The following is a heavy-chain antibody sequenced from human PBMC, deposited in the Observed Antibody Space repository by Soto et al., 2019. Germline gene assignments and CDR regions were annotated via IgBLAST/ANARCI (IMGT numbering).Heavy chain of an antibody. CDR3: ARQQLQPFYYALDV. Sequence: SETLSLTCNVSGGSISGYYWRWIRQPPGKGLEYIGYIYYRGSTNYNPSLESRVTMSVDTSRNQFSLKVNSETAADTAVHYCARQQLQPFYYALDVWGQGTTVTVSS. V-gene: IGHV4-59*01. D-gene: IGHD6-13*01. J-gene: IGHJ6*02. CDR1: GGSISGYY. CDR2: IYYRGST.